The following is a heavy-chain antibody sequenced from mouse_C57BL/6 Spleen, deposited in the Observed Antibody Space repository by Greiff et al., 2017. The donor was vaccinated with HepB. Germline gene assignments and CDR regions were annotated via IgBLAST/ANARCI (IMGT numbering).Heavy chain of an antibody. CDR3: ARQDYDCY. V-gene: IGHV1-59*01. Sequence: QVQLKQPGAELVRPGTSVKLSCKASGYTFTSYWMHWVKQRPGQGLEWIGVIDPSDSYTNYNQKFKGKATLTVDTSSSTAYMQLSSLTSEDSAVYYCARQDYDCYWGQGTTLTVSS. D-gene: IGHD2-4*01. CDR1: GYTFTSYW. CDR2: IDPSDSYT. J-gene: IGHJ2*01.